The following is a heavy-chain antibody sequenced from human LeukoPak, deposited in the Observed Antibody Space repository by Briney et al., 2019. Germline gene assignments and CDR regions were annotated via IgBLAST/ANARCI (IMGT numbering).Heavy chain of an antibody. D-gene: IGHD3-16*02. CDR2: INSNSGGT. Sequence: ASVKVSCKASGYTFTGYYMHWVRQAPGQGLEWMGWINSNSGGTNYAQKFQGRVTMTRDTSISTAYMELSRLRSDDTAVYYCARVGSSDYVWGSYRYTDWFDPWGQGTLVTVSS. V-gene: IGHV1-2*02. CDR3: ARVGSSDYVWGSYRYTDWFDP. J-gene: IGHJ5*02. CDR1: GYTFTGYY.